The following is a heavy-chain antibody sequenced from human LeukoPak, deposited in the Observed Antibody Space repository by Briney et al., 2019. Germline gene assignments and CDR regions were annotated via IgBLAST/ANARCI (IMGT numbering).Heavy chain of an antibody. CDR3: ASGGVYRGGAFDL. V-gene: IGHV1-46*02. CDR2: INPTSGRA. D-gene: IGHD2-8*02. Sequence: ASVKVSCKASGYIFNNFYVHWVRQAPGQGLEWVGIINPTSGRASNAQKFQGRVTMTTDMSTSTLHMELTSLTSEDTAVYHCASGGVYRGGAFDLWGQGTLVTVSS. CDR1: GYIFNNFY. J-gene: IGHJ3*01.